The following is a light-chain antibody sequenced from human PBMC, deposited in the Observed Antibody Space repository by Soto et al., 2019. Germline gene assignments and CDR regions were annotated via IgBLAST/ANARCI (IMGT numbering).Light chain of an antibody. CDR1: SSDVGGYNY. CDR3: SSYATTNTLL. V-gene: IGLV2-14*01. CDR2: DVT. Sequence: QSALTQPASVSGSPGQSIIISCTGTSSDVGGYNYVSWYQQHPGKAPKLMIYDVTDRPSGVSNRFSGSKSGNTASLTISGLQAEDEAYYYCSSYATTNTLLFGGGTKLTVL. J-gene: IGLJ2*01.